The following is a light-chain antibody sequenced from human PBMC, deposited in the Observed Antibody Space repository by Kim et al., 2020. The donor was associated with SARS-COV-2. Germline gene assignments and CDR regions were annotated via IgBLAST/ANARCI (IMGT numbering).Light chain of an antibody. J-gene: IGLJ3*02. CDR3: NSRDSSGNHWV. Sequence: LGQTVRITCQGDSLRNYYASWYHQKPRLAPVLVIYGKNNRPSGIPDRFSGSSSGNTASLTITGAQAEDEADYYCNSRDSSGNHWVFGGGTQLTVL. CDR1: SLRNYY. CDR2: GKN. V-gene: IGLV3-19*01.